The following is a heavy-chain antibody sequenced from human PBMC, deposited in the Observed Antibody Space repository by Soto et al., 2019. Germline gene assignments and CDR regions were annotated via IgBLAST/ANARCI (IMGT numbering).Heavy chain of an antibody. J-gene: IGHJ4*02. D-gene: IGHD4-17*01. CDR2: IYPVDSDT. V-gene: IGHV5-51*01. CDR3: ARQDGDGLFYFDY. CDR1: GYTFNIYW. Sequence: PGESLKISCKGSGYTFNIYWIAWVRQMPGKGLEWMGVIYPVDSDTRYSPSFQGQVTISVDKSITTAYLQWSSLQASDTAIYYCARQDGDGLFYFDYWGQGTPVTVSS.